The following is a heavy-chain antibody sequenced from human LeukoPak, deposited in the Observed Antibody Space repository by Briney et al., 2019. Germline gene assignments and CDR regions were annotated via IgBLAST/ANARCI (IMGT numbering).Heavy chain of an antibody. V-gene: IGHV5-51*01. CDR1: GYSFSTYW. CDR2: IYPDDSDA. J-gene: IGHJ4*02. D-gene: IGHD2-2*01. Sequence: GESLKISCKGSGYSFSTYWLAWVRQMPGKGLEWMGIIYPDDSDARYRPSFQGQVTISADKSISTAYLQWSRLKASDTAMYYCARQGYCSSTSCYVDFWGQGTLVTVSS. CDR3: ARQGYCSSTSCYVDF.